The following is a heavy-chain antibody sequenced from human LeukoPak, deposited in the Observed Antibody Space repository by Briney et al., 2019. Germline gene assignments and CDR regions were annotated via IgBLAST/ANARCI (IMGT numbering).Heavy chain of an antibody. V-gene: IGHV3-48*03. CDR2: ISSSGTTI. CDR3: ARDASSSGWFFDP. D-gene: IGHD6-19*01. J-gene: IGHJ5*02. Sequence: GGSLRLSCAASGFTFTASEMNWVRKPPGKGLEWVSYISSSGTTIHYAASVKGRFTISRDNAKNSLYLQMNSLRAEDTAVYYCARDASSSGWFFDPWGQGTLVSVSS. CDR1: GFTFTASE.